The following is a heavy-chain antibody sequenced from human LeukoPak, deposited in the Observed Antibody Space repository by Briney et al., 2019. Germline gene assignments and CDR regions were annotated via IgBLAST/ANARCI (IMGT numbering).Heavy chain of an antibody. CDR3: AKYGRITMIVVVTGVDY. D-gene: IGHD3-22*01. V-gene: IGHV3-23*01. CDR2: ISGSGGST. CDR1: GFTFSSYG. J-gene: IGHJ4*02. Sequence: GGSLRLSCAASGFTFSSYGMSWVRQAPGKGLEWVSAISGSGGSTYYADSVKGRFTISRDNSKDTLYLRMNSLRAEDTAVYYCAKYGRITMIVVVTGVDYWGQGPLVTVSS.